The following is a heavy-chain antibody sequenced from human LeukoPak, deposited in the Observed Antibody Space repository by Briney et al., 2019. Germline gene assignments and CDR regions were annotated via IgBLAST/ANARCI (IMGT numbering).Heavy chain of an antibody. J-gene: IGHJ5*02. V-gene: IGHV3-30*02. Sequence: QTGGSLRLSCAASGFTFSSYGMHWVRQAPGKGLEWVAFIRYDGSNKYYADSVKGRFTISRDNSKNTLYLQMNSLRAEDTAVYYCAKDPKSRDSRARPFDPWGQGTLVTVSS. CDR1: GFTFSSYG. D-gene: IGHD6-13*01. CDR3: AKDPKSRDSRARPFDP. CDR2: IRYDGSNK.